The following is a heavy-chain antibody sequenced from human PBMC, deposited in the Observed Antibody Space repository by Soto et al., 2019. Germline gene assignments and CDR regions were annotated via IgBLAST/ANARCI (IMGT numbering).Heavy chain of an antibody. V-gene: IGHV3-23*01. D-gene: IGHD4-17*01. CDR3: AKSYGDYVFFDY. J-gene: IGHJ4*02. CDR2: IVGTGGST. Sequence: EVQLLESGGGVGQPGGSLRLSCAAPGFSFSSYALNWVRQAPGKGLEGVSGIVGTGGSTYYADSVKGRFTISRDNSKNTLYLPMNSLRAGDTAVYYCAKSYGDYVFFDYWGQGSLVTVPS. CDR1: GFSFSSYA.